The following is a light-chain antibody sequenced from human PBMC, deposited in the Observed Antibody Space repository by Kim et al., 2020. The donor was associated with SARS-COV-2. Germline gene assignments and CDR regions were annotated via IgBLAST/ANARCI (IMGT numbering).Light chain of an antibody. CDR1: SSDVGGYNY. CDR2: EVT. Sequence: GQSVTISCTGTSSDVGGYNYVSWYQQHPGKAPKLIIYEVTKRPSGVPERFSGSKSGNTASLTVSGLQAEDEADYYCSSYAGTDNLLFGGGTKVTVL. V-gene: IGLV2-8*01. J-gene: IGLJ3*02. CDR3: SSYAGTDNLL.